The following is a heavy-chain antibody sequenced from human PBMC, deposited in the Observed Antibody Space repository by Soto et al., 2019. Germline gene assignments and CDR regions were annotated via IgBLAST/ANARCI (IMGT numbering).Heavy chain of an antibody. J-gene: IGHJ4*02. V-gene: IGHV3-7*01. Sequence: PGGSLRLSCAASGFTFSSYAMSWVRQAPGKGLEWVSDINCDGGKKYYADSVKGRFTISRDNAKNTLYLQMNSLRAEDTAVYYCARDVNYFDYWGQGTQVTVSS. CDR1: GFTFSSYA. CDR2: INCDGGKK. CDR3: ARDVNYFDY.